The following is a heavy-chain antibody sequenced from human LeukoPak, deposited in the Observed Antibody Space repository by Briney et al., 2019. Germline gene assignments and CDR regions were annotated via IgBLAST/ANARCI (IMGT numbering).Heavy chain of an antibody. J-gene: IGHJ6*03. CDR3: ARGSLLYCSSTSCYDYYYYMDV. CDR2: IIPIFGTA. D-gene: IGHD2-2*01. CDR1: GGTFSSYA. V-gene: IGHV1-69*13. Sequence: SVKVSCKASGGTFSSYAISWVRQAPGQGLEWMGGIIPIFGTANYAQKFQGRVTITADESTSTAYMELSSLRSEDTAVYYCARGSLLYCSSTSCYDYYYYMDVWGKGTTVTVSS.